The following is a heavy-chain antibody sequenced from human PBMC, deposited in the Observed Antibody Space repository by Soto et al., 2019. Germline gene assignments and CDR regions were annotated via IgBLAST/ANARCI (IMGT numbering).Heavy chain of an antibody. Sequence: LRLSCAASGFTFSSYWLHWVRQAPGEGLVWVSRINSDGSSTRYADSVKGRFTISRDNAKNTLYLQMNNLRAEDTAVYYCATQIAAGGGGWGQGTLVTVSS. CDR1: GFTFSSYW. CDR2: INSDGSST. J-gene: IGHJ4*02. V-gene: IGHV3-74*01. CDR3: ATQIAAGGGG. D-gene: IGHD6-13*01.